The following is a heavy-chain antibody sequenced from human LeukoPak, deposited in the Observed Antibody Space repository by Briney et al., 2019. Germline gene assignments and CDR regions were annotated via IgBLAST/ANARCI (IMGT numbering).Heavy chain of an antibody. V-gene: IGHV3-30*04. Sequence: GGSLRLSCVASGLTFVHFSMHWVRQAPGKGLEWVAFVSGEQTDKYYADSVKGRFTISRDNSRNTLFLEMNSLRPDDTAVYYCARDQPGTYTMSSTWGQGTLVTVSS. CDR3: ARDQPGTYTMSST. CDR1: GLTFVHFS. D-gene: IGHD7-27*01. CDR2: VSGEQTDK. J-gene: IGHJ5*02.